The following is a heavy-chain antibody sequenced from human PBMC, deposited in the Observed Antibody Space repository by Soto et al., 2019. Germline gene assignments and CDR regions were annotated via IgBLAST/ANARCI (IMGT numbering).Heavy chain of an antibody. V-gene: IGHV5-10-1*01. CDR2: IDPSGSST. CDR3: ARLHTSTWYEEEY. J-gene: IGHJ4*02. CDR1: GYIFTNFW. Sequence: PGESLKISCMGSGYIFTNFWLNWVRQVPGKGLEWMGRIDPSGSSTSYSPSFQGHVTISVDKSTSTAYLQWNSLKASDTAMYYCARLHTSTWYEEEYWGQGTLVTVSS. D-gene: IGHD6-13*01.